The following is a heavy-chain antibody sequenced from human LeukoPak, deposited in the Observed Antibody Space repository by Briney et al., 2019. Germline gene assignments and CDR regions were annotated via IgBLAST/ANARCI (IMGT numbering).Heavy chain of an antibody. Sequence: GGSLRLSCAASGFTFSDHYVDWVRQAPGKGLEWVGRSRNKAYSYTTEYAASVKGRFSISRDDSSNSVYLQMNSLKIEDTAAYYCSRDLTMVRGVTDYWGQGTLVTVSS. CDR2: SRNKAYSYTT. V-gene: IGHV3-72*01. J-gene: IGHJ4*02. CDR1: GFTFSDHY. CDR3: SRDLTMVRGVTDY. D-gene: IGHD3-10*01.